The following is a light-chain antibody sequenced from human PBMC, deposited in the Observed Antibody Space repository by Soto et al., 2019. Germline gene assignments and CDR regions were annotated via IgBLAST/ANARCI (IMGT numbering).Light chain of an antibody. V-gene: IGLV2-14*01. Sequence: QLVLTQPASVSGSPGQSITISCTGTSSDVGGYNYVSWYQQHPGKAPKLMIYEVRNRPSGVSNRFSGSKSGTTASLTISGLQAEDEADYYCSSYTDTGTHVVFGGGTKVTVL. J-gene: IGLJ2*01. CDR3: SSYTDTGTHVV. CDR2: EVR. CDR1: SSDVGGYNY.